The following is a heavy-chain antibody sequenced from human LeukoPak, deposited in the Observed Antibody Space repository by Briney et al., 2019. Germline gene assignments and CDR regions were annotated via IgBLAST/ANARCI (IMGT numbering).Heavy chain of an antibody. J-gene: IGHJ4*02. CDR1: GYTFTGYY. Sequence: GASVKVSCKASGYTFTGYYMHWVRQAPGQGLEWMGWINTNSGGTNYAQKFQGRVTMTRDTSISTAYMELSRLRSDDTAVYYCARASKRYSSGSVYWGQGTLVTVSS. CDR3: ARASKRYSSGSVY. D-gene: IGHD6-19*01. CDR2: INTNSGGT. V-gene: IGHV1-2*02.